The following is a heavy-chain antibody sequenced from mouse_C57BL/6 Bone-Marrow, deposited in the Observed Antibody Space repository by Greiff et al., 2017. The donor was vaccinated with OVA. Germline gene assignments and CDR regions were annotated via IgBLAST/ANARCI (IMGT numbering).Heavy chain of an antibody. J-gene: IGHJ3*01. CDR2: INPNYVTT. Sequence: EVQLQQSGPELVKPGASVKLSCKASGYSFPDYNMNWVKQTHGKSLEWIGVINPNYVTTSYHPKFKGKATLTVDQSSSTAYMQLNSLTSDDSAVDYCARLFRYWGQGTLVTVSA. V-gene: IGHV1-39*01. CDR3: ARLFRY. CDR1: GYSFPDYN.